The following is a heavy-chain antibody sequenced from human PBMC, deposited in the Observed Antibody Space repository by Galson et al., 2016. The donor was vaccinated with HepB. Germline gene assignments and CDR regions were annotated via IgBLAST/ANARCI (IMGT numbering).Heavy chain of an antibody. D-gene: IGHD3-3*01. CDR1: GGSINNSPYY. CDR3: ARDSVYDFWSGYSTNWFDP. CDR2: IFYSGTT. Sequence: SETLSLTCNVSGGSINNSPYYWAWIRQPPGKGLEWIGSIFYSGTTYYNPSLKSRLTISVDTSNNHFSLKLNSVTAADTALYYCARDSVYDFWSGYSTNWFDPWGQGTQVTVSS. J-gene: IGHJ5*02. V-gene: IGHV4-39*07.